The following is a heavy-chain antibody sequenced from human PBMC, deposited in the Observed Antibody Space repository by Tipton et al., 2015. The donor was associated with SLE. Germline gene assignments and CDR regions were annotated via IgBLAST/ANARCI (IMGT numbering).Heavy chain of an antibody. J-gene: IGHJ5*02. CDR3: AYRMEWFDP. CDR2: IIPIFGTA. D-gene: IGHD2-8*01. Sequence: QLVQSGAEVKKPGASVKVSCKASGYTFTDSHMHWVRQAPGQGLEWMGGIIPIFGTANYAQKFQGRVTITTDESTSTAYMELSSLRSEDTAVYYCAYRMEWFDPWGQGTLVTVSS. CDR1: GYTFTDSH. V-gene: IGHV1-69*05.